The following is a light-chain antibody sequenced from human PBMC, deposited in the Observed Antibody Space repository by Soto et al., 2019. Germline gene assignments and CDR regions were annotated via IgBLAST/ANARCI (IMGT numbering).Light chain of an antibody. J-gene: IGKJ5*01. V-gene: IGKV1-33*01. Sequence: DIQMTQSPSSLSASVGDRVTITCQASQDISKYLNWYQQKPGKAPKLLIYDASSLAIGVPSRFSGGGSGTDFTFTISSLQPEDIATYYCQQYDYLLITFGQGTRLDI. CDR3: QQYDYLLIT. CDR1: QDISKY. CDR2: DAS.